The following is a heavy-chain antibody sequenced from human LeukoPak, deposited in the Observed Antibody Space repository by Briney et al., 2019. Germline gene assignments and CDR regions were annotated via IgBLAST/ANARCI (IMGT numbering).Heavy chain of an antibody. J-gene: IGHJ2*01. V-gene: IGHV4-34*01. CDR3: ARDARRAARYFDL. CDR1: GGSISSYY. Sequence: SETLSLTCTVSGGSISSYYWSWIRQPPGKGLEWIGEINHSGSTNYNPSLKSRVTISVDTSKNQFSLKLSSVTAADTAVYYCARDARRAARYFDLWGRGTLVTVSS. CDR2: INHSGST. D-gene: IGHD6-25*01.